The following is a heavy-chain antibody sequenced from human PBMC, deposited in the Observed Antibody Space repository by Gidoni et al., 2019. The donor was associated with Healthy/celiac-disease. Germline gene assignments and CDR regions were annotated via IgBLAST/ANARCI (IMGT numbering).Heavy chain of an antibody. J-gene: IGHJ4*02. Sequence: QVQLQQWGAGLLKPSETLSLTCAVDGGSFSGYYWSWIRQPPGKGLEWIGEINHSGSTNYNPSLQSRVTISVDTSKNQFSLKLRSVTAADPAVYYCARAQYSSSRNFDYLGQGTLVTVSS. CDR2: INHSGST. CDR3: ARAQYSSSRNFDY. D-gene: IGHD6-13*01. V-gene: IGHV4-34*01. CDR1: GGSFSGYY.